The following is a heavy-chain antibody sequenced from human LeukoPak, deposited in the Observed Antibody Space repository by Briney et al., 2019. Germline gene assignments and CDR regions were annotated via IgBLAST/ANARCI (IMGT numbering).Heavy chain of an antibody. V-gene: IGHV1-69*04. CDR3: AREEYGDYVPIDY. J-gene: IGHJ4*02. CDR2: IIPILGIA. CDR1: GGTFSSYT. D-gene: IGHD4-17*01. Sequence: RASVKVSCKASGGTFSSYTISWVRQAPGQGLEWMGRIIPILGIANYAQKLQGRVTMTTDTSTSTAYMELRSLRSDDTAVYYCAREEYGDYVPIDYWGQGTLVTVSS.